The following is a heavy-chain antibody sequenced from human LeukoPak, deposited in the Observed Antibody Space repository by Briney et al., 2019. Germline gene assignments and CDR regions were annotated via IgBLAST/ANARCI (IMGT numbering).Heavy chain of an antibody. Sequence: GESLKIPCRGSGFGFPNYWIGWLRQMPGKGLEWMGIIFPEASDTRYSPSFQGHVTMSADTSIMTAYLHWSSLKASDTAMYYCARETFGGTAFDIWGQGTMVTVSS. V-gene: IGHV5-51*01. CDR1: GFGFPNYW. D-gene: IGHD3-10*01. J-gene: IGHJ3*02. CDR3: ARETFGGTAFDI. CDR2: IFPEASDT.